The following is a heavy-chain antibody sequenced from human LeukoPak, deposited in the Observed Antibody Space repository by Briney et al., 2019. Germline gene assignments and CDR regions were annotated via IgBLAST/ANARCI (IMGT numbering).Heavy chain of an antibody. D-gene: IGHD6-19*01. CDR3: ARRQIAVAGFDAFDI. V-gene: IGHV4-39*01. J-gene: IGHJ3*02. CDR2: IYYSGST. Sequence: SETLSLTCAVSGGSISSNNYWSWVRQPPGKGLEWIGSIYYSGSTYYNPSLKSRVTISVDTSKNQFSLKLSSVTAADTAVYYCARRQIAVAGFDAFDIWGQGTMVTVSS. CDR1: GGSISSNNY.